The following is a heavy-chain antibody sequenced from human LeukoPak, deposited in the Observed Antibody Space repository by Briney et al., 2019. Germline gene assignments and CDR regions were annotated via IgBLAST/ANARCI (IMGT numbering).Heavy chain of an antibody. J-gene: IGHJ4*02. CDR2: INPNSGGT. D-gene: IGHD3-10*01. V-gene: IGHV1-2*02. CDR3: ARGSFVGWFGELPPRDFDY. Sequence: ASVKVSCKASGYTFTGYYMHWVRQAPGQGLEWMGWINPNSGGTNYAQKFQGRVTMTRDTSISTAYMELSRLRSDDTAVYYCARGSFVGWFGELPPRDFDYWGQGTLVTVSS. CDR1: GYTFTGYY.